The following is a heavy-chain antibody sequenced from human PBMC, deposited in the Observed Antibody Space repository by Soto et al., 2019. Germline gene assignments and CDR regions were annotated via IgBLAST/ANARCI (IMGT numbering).Heavy chain of an antibody. CDR1: GFTFNNYD. D-gene: IGHD3-16*01. Sequence: GGSLRLSCAASGFTFNNYDMLWVRQAPGKGLEWVSTFGSAGDIYYSDSVKGRFTISRDNARNSLYLQTNSLRAADTAVYYCARGGPNWDYYFYGMDVWGQGTTVTVSS. J-gene: IGHJ6*02. CDR3: ARGGPNWDYYFYGMDV. CDR2: FGSAGDI. V-gene: IGHV3-13*01.